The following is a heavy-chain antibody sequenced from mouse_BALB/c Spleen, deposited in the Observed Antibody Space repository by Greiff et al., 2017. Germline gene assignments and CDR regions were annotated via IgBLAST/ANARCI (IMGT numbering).Heavy chain of an antibody. CDR2: ISTYYGDA. D-gene: IGHD1-1*01. CDR3: ARGGYGSSYLAY. CDR1: GYTFTDYA. Sequence: QVQLQQSGAELVRPGVSVKISCKGSGYTFTDYAMHWVKQSHAKSLEWIGVISTYYGDASYNQKFMGKATMTVDKSSSTAYMELARLTSEDSAIYYCARGGYGSSYLAYWGQGTLVTVSA. V-gene: IGHV1S137*01. J-gene: IGHJ3*01.